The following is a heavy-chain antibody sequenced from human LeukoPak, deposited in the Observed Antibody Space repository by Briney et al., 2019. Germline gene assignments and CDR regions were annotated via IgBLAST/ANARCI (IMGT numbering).Heavy chain of an antibody. D-gene: IGHD6-13*01. CDR3: AKDAEIAAAGHFHCFDP. V-gene: IGHV3-9*01. J-gene: IGHJ5*02. CDR2: ISWYRGSI. CDR1: GFTFDDYA. Sequence: GRSLRLSCAASGFTFDDYAMHWVRQAPGKGLEWVSGISWYRGSIGYADSVKGRFTISRDNAKNSLSLQMNSLSAEDTSLYYCAKDAEIAAAGHFHCFDPWGQGTLVTVSS.